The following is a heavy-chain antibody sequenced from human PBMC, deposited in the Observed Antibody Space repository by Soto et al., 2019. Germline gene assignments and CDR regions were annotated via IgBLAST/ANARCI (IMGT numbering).Heavy chain of an antibody. D-gene: IGHD2-15*01. J-gene: IGHJ3*02. V-gene: IGHV3-13*01. CDR2: IGTAGDT. Sequence: GGSLRLSCAASGFTFSSYDMHWVRQATGKGLEWVSAIGTAGDTYYPGSVKGRFTISRENAKNSLYLQMNSLRAGDTAVYYCARGDSGGSGHDAFDIWGQGTMVTVSS. CDR3: ARGDSGGSGHDAFDI. CDR1: GFTFSSYD.